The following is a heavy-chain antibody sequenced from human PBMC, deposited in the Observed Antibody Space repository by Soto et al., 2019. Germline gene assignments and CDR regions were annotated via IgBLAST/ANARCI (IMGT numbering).Heavy chain of an antibody. CDR2: ISSSGSTI. CDR3: EKCGEATYYYYYYAIDV. CDR1: GFTFSSYE. Sequence: GGSLRLSCAASGFTFSSYEMNWVRQAPGKGLEWVSYISSSGSTIYYADSVKGRFTISRDNSKNTLYLQMNSLRAEDTAVYYCEKCGEATYYYYYYAIDVWGQGTTVTVSS. V-gene: IGHV3-48*03. D-gene: IGHD1-26*01. J-gene: IGHJ6*02.